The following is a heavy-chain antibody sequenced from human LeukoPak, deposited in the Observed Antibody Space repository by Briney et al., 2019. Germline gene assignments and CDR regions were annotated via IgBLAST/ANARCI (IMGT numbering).Heavy chain of an antibody. V-gene: IGHV3-30*18. Sequence: PGGSLRLSCAASGFTFSSYGMRWVRQAPGKGLEWVTVISYDGSNKYYADSVKGRFTISRDNSKNTLYLQMNSLRAEDTAVYYCEKDGDCSSASCYGDYYYGMDVWGKGTTVTVSS. D-gene: IGHD2-2*01. CDR3: EKDGDCSSASCYGDYYYGMDV. CDR2: ISYDGSNK. CDR1: GFTFSSYG. J-gene: IGHJ6*04.